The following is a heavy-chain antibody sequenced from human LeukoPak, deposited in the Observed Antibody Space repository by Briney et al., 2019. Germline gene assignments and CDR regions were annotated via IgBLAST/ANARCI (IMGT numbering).Heavy chain of an antibody. CDR1: GFTFSNYD. CDR3: ARDFRLTMVRGVASFDY. CDR2: MSYDGSNK. D-gene: IGHD3-10*01. V-gene: IGHV3-30*03. J-gene: IGHJ4*02. Sequence: PGRSLRLSCAASGFTFSNYDMHWVRQAPGKGLEWVAVMSYDGSNKYSADSVKGRFTISRDNAKNSLYLQMNSLRAEDTAVYYCARDFRLTMVRGVASFDYWGQGTLVTVSS.